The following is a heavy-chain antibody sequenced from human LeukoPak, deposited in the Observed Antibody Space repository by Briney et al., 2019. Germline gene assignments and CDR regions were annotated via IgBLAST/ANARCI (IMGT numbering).Heavy chain of an antibody. Sequence: PGGSLRLSCAASGFTFSHYWMTWVRQAPGKGLEWVANIKQDGSEKYYVDSVKGRFTISRDNAKNSLHLQMNSLRAEDTAVYFCASYRYSSSYYIYWGQGTLVTVSS. CDR1: GFTFSHYW. V-gene: IGHV3-7*01. J-gene: IGHJ4*02. CDR2: IKQDGSEK. D-gene: IGHD6-13*01. CDR3: ASYRYSSSYYIY.